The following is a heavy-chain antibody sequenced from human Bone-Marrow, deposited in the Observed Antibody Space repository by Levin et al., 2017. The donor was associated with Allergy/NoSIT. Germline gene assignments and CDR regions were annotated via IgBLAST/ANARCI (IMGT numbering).Heavy chain of an antibody. CDR1: GFTFSSYG. V-gene: IGHV3-33*01. D-gene: IGHD3-10*01. Sequence: PGGSLRLSCAASGFTFSSYGMHWVRQAPGKGLEWVAVIWYDGSNKYYADSVKGRFTISRDNSKNTLYLQMNSLRAEDTAVYYCARDPINRYYYGSGSYLGGVNGWFDPWGQGTLVTVSS. J-gene: IGHJ5*02. CDR3: ARDPINRYYYGSGSYLGGVNGWFDP. CDR2: IWYDGSNK.